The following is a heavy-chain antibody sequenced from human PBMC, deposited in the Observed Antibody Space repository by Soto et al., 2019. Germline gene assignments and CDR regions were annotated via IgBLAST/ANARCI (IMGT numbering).Heavy chain of an antibody. J-gene: IGHJ4*02. D-gene: IGHD3-22*01. Sequence: LRLSCEASGFTFSSHAMSWVRQAPGKGLEWVSVIRANGGSIYYADSVKGRFTISRDNSRNTLYLQLNCLRAEDTAFFCCAKDYYYDRGGGGYFALWAKGTLVPVSS. V-gene: IGHV3-23*01. CDR1: GFTFSSHA. CDR2: IRANGGSI. CDR3: AKDYYYDRGGGGYFAL.